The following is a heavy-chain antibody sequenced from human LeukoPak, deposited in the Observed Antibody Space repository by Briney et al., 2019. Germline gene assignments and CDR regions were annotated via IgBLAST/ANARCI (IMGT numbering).Heavy chain of an antibody. J-gene: IGHJ4*02. CDR2: IKSKDDGGAR. D-gene: IGHD4-23*01. CDR3: TTAPYDGKDF. CDR1: RFTFSSAW. V-gene: IGHV3-15*01. Sequence: GGSLRLSCESSRFTFSSAWMSWVRQAPGKGLEWVGRIKSKDDGGARDYAAPVKGKFTVSRDDEINIFYLQMDSLKTEDTAVYYCTTAPYDGKDFWGQGTPVTVSS.